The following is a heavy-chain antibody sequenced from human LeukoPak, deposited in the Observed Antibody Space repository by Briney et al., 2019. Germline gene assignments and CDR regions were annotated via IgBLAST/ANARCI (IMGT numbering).Heavy chain of an antibody. V-gene: IGHV4-61*09. CDR1: GGSINSGEYY. CDR2: IQTTGST. J-gene: IGHJ5*02. Sequence: PSETLSLTCTVSGGSINSGEYYWSWIRQPAGKALEWIGHIQTTGSTNYNPSLKSRVTISVDSSKKQFSLKLTSVTAADTAVYYCARHPIEFGEYDPWGQGTLVTVSS. D-gene: IGHD3-10*01. CDR3: ARHPIEFGEYDP.